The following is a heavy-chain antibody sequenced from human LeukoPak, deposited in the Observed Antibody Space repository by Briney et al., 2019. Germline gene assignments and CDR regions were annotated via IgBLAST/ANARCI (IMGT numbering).Heavy chain of an antibody. D-gene: IGHD3-3*01. CDR3: ARGITIFGVVIRRYYYYMDV. V-gene: IGHV3-11*01. J-gene: IGHJ6*03. CDR2: ITNSGATI. Sequence: GSLRLSCAASGFTFSDYYMGWIRQAPGKGLECVSYITNSGATIYYADSVKGRFTISRDNAKNSLNLQMNSLRAEDTAVYYCARGITIFGVVIRRYYYYMDVWGKGTTVTVSS. CDR1: GFTFSDYY.